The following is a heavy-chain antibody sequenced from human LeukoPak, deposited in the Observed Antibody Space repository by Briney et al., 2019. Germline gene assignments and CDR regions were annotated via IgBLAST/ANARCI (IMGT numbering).Heavy chain of an antibody. Sequence: ASVKVSCKASGYTFTAYYIHWVRQAPGQSLEWMGWISAYNGNTNYAQKFQDRVTMTTDTSTSTAYMELRSLRSDDTAVYYCARDHSYGGKELAYWGQGTLVTVSS. V-gene: IGHV1-18*04. CDR2: ISAYNGNT. J-gene: IGHJ4*02. CDR3: ARDHSYGGKELAY. CDR1: GYTFTAYY. D-gene: IGHD4-23*01.